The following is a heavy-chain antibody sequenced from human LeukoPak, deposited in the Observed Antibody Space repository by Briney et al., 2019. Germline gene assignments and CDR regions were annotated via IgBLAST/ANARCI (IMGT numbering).Heavy chain of an antibody. V-gene: IGHV4-34*01. CDR2: INHSGST. CDR1: GGSFSGYY. J-gene: IGHJ1*01. D-gene: IGHD2-2*01. CDR3: TVVPAAISAEYFQH. Sequence: SETLSLTCAVYGGSFSGYYWSWIRQPPGKGLEWIGEINHSGSTNYNPSLKSRVTISVDTSKNQFSLKLSSVTAADTAVYYCTVVPAAISAEYFQHWGQGTLVTASS.